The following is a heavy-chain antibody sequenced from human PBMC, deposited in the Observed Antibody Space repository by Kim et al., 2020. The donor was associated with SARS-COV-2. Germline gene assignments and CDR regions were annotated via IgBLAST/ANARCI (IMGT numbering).Heavy chain of an antibody. CDR1: GFTFDNSW. J-gene: IGHJ6*01. CDR3: IAYTDGYIYFYDHGM. Sequence: GGSLRLSCVASGFTFDNSWMTWVRQAPGKGLEWVGRIQGETAGRLYAYSAAVRVTITIEKDNTTHMLYMQMNRDKDTDPAHYDCIAYTDGYIYFYDHGM. D-gene: IGHD5-12*01. V-gene: IGHV3-15*01. CDR2: IQGETAGRLY.